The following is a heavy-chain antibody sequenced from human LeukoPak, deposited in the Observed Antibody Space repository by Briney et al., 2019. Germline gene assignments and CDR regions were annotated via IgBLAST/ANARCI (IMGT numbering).Heavy chain of an antibody. D-gene: IGHD3-10*01. CDR1: GGSISSSTYY. Sequence: SETLSLTCTVSGGSISSSTYYWGWIRQPPGKGLECIGYIHYTGSTNYNPSLKSRVTISVDTSKNQFSLKLSSVTAADTAIYYCARGGYYGSGNDFRFDPWGQGTLVTVSS. CDR2: IHYTGST. CDR3: ARGGYYGSGNDFRFDP. V-gene: IGHV4-61*01. J-gene: IGHJ5*02.